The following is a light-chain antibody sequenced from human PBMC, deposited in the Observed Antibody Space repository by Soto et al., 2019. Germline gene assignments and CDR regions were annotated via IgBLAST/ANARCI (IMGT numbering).Light chain of an antibody. V-gene: IGKV1-5*03. CDR1: QTISSW. Sequence: DIQMTQSPSTLSGSVGDRVTITCRASQTISSWLAWYQQKPGKAPKLLIYKASTLKSGGPSRFGGSGSGTEFTLAISSLQPDDFATYYCQHYSSYSEAFGQGTKVELK. J-gene: IGKJ1*01. CDR3: QHYSSYSEA. CDR2: KAS.